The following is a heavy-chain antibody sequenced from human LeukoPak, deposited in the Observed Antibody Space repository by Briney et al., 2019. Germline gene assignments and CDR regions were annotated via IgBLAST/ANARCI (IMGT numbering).Heavy chain of an antibody. J-gene: IGHJ5*02. CDR1: GFTFSSYG. CDR2: IWYDGSNK. Sequence: GRSLRLSCAASGFTFSSYGMLWVRQAPGKGLEWGAVIWYDGSNKYYADSVKGRFTISRDNSKNTLYLQMNSLRAEDTAIYYCARERRAAENWFDPWGQGTLVTVSS. V-gene: IGHV3-33*01. CDR3: ARERRAAENWFDP.